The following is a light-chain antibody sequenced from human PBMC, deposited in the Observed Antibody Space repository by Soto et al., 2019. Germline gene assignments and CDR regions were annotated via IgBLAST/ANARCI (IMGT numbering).Light chain of an antibody. CDR2: GAS. J-gene: IGKJ5*01. Sequence: IVLTQSQGTLSLSPGERVTLSFRASQSVSSSYLAWDQQKPGQAPRLLSYGASRRATGIQDRFSGSGSGTDYTLNIRRLEPEDLAVYYCQQYGSSPITFGQGTRLEIK. CDR1: QSVSSSY. V-gene: IGKV3-20*01. CDR3: QQYGSSPIT.